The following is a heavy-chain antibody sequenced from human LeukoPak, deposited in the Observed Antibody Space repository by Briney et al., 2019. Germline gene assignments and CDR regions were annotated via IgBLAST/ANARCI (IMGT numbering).Heavy chain of an antibody. Sequence: AAVKVSFKGSGYTFTGCYMHWVRQAPAQGLEWMGGINPNSGGTKYAQKFQGRSTMTRGTSINTAYMELSSRRSDDTAVDYCGRVISMVRGVITFSWFDPWDQGTLVTVSS. V-gene: IGHV1-2*02. CDR1: GYTFTGCY. CDR3: GRVISMVRGVITFSWFDP. D-gene: IGHD3-10*01. J-gene: IGHJ5*02. CDR2: INPNSGGT.